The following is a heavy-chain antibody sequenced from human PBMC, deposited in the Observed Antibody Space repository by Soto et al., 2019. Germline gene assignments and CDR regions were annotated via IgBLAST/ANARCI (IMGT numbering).Heavy chain of an antibody. Sequence: QVQLVQSGAEVKKPGSSVKVSCKASGGTFSSYTISWVRQAPGQGLEWMGRIIPILGIANYAQKFQGRVTITADKSTSTAYMELSSLRSEDTAVYYCARVGSGSYSEDYWGQGTLVTVSS. J-gene: IGHJ4*02. D-gene: IGHD1-26*01. CDR1: GGTFSSYT. CDR2: IIPILGIA. V-gene: IGHV1-69*02. CDR3: ARVGSGSYSEDY.